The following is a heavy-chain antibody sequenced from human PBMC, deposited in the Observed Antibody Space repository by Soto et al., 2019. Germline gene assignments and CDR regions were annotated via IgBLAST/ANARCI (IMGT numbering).Heavy chain of an antibody. J-gene: IGHJ6*02. CDR2: IDPSDSYT. V-gene: IGHV5-10-1*01. CDR1: GYKFTNYW. CDR3: ASTPRAYYYGMDV. Sequence: GESLKISCKGSGYKFTNYWIGWVRQMPGKGLEWMGRIDPSDSYTNYSPSFQGHVTISADKSISTAYLQWSSLKASDTAMYYCASTPRAYYYGMDVWGQGTTVTVSS.